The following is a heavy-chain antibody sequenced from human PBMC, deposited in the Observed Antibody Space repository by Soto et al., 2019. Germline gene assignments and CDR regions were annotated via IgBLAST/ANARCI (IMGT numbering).Heavy chain of an antibody. CDR3: ASQATGWYPDY. D-gene: IGHD6-19*01. V-gene: IGHV4-34*01. Sequence: SETLSLTCAVYGGSFSGYYWSWIRQPPGKGLEWIGEINHSGSTNYNPSLKSRVTISVDTSKNQFSLKLSSVTAADTAVYYCASQATGWYPDYWGQGTLVTVSS. CDR1: GGSFSGYY. CDR2: INHSGST. J-gene: IGHJ4*02.